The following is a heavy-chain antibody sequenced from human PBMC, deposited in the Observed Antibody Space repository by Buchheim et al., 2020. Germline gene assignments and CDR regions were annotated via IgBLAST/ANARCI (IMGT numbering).Heavy chain of an antibody. CDR2: IGTAGDT. Sequence: EVQLVESGGGLVQPGGSLRLSCAASGFTFSSYDMHWVRQATGKGLEWVSAIGTAGDTYYPGSVKGRFTISREIAKNSLYLQMNSLRAGDTAVYYCARGGEYDFWSGWGGMDVWGQGTT. D-gene: IGHD3-3*01. V-gene: IGHV3-13*04. CDR3: ARGGEYDFWSGWGGMDV. J-gene: IGHJ6*02. CDR1: GFTFSSYD.